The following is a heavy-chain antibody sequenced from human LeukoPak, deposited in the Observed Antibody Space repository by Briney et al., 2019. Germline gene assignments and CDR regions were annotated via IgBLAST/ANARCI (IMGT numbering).Heavy chain of an antibody. J-gene: IGHJ4*02. Sequence: SETLSLTCTVSGGSISSYYWSWIRQPAGKGLEWIGRIYTSGSTNYNPSLKSRVTISVDTSKNQFSLKLSSVTAADTAVYYCASRYDFWSGHRTTSDYWGQGTLVTVSS. CDR3: ASRYDFWSGHRTTSDY. CDR1: GGSISSYY. D-gene: IGHD3-3*01. V-gene: IGHV4-4*07. CDR2: IYTSGST.